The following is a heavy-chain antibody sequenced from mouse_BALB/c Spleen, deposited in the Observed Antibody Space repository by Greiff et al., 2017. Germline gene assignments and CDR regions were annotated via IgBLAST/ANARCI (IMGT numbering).Heavy chain of an antibody. CDR2: IWSGGST. CDR1: GFSLTSYG. CDR3: ATYGYDGGRAWFAY. D-gene: IGHD2-2*01. J-gene: IGHJ3*01. Sequence: QVQLKESGPGLVQPSQSLSITCTVSGFSLTSYGVHWVRQSPGKGLEWLGVIWSGGSTDYNAAFISRLSISKDNSKSQVFFKMNSLQANDTAIYYCATYGYDGGRAWFAYWGQGTLVTVSA. V-gene: IGHV2-2*02.